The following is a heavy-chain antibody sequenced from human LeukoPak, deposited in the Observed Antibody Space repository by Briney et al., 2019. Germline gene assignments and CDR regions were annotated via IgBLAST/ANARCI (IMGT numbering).Heavy chain of an antibody. CDR2: INHSGST. CDR1: GGSFSGYY. D-gene: IGHD3-3*01. V-gene: IGHV4-34*01. Sequence: SETLSLTCAVYGGSFSGYYWSWIRQPPGKGLEWIGEINHSGSTNYNPSLKSRVTISVDTSKNQFSLKLSSVTAADTAVYYCARAREVRFSEWLFTEKYYFDYWGQGTLVTVSS. J-gene: IGHJ4*02. CDR3: ARAREVRFSEWLFTEKYYFDY.